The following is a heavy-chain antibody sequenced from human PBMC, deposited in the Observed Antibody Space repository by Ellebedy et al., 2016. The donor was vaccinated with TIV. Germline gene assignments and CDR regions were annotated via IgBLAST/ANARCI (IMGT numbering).Heavy chain of an antibody. CDR2: ISGGNENR. Sequence: AASVKVSCKASGYAFINYAIHWVRQAPGQRPEWMGWISGGNENRKYLEKFQGRVTMTKDTSASTAYMELSSLRSKNTAVYYCTRQMTAIGGGFDTWGQGTLVTVSS. CDR3: TRQMTAIGGGFDT. CDR1: GYAFINYA. V-gene: IGHV1-3*01. J-gene: IGHJ5*02. D-gene: IGHD5-18*01.